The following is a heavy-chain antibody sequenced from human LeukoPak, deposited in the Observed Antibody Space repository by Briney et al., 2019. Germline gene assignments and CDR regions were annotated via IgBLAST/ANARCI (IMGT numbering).Heavy chain of an antibody. V-gene: IGHV3-30-3*01. CDR3: ARGLGTLMVYAGLFDY. Sequence: PGGSLRLSCAASGFTFSSYAMHWVRQAPGKGLEWVAVISYDGSNKYYADSVRGRFTISRDNSKNTLYLQMNSLRAEDTAVYYCARGLGTLMVYAGLFDYWGQGTLVTVSS. CDR2: ISYDGSNK. J-gene: IGHJ4*02. CDR1: GFTFSSYA. D-gene: IGHD2-8*01.